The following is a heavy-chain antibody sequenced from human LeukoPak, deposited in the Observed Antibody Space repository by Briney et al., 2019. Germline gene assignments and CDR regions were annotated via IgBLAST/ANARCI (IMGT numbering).Heavy chain of an antibody. J-gene: IGHJ4*02. V-gene: IGHV3-48*01. CDR3: ARDRLHYGEYEKTFDY. CDR2: ISHSSSTI. CDR1: GFTFSSFS. Sequence: GGSLRLSCAASGFTFSSFSMNWVRQAPGKGLEWVSYISHSSSTIYYADSVKGRFTISRDNAKKSLYLQMNSLRAEDSAVYYCARDRLHYGEYEKTFDYWGQGTLVTVSS. D-gene: IGHD4-17*01.